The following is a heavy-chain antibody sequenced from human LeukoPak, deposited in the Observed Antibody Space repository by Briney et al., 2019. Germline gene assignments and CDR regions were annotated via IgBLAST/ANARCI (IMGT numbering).Heavy chain of an antibody. D-gene: IGHD6-19*01. Sequence: ASVKVSCKVSGYTLTELSMHWVRQAPGKGLDWMGGFDPEDGETIYAQKFQGRVTMTEDTSTDTACMELSGLRSEDTAVYYCASIAVAEYDYWGQGTLVTFSS. CDR1: GYTLTELS. J-gene: IGHJ4*02. CDR2: FDPEDGET. CDR3: ASIAVAEYDY. V-gene: IGHV1-24*01.